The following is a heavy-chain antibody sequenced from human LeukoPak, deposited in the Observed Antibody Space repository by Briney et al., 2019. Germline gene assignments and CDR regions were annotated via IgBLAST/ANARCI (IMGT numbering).Heavy chain of an antibody. CDR1: GDTFRDYH. D-gene: IGHD3-3*01. CDR3: ATIGVSWTYWDFAQ. Sequence: ASVKVSCKAIGDTFRDYHVHWVRQAPGLGAQGLEWMGWVTPSSGWRRYSRRFQGRDAMTSDTSSSTVYMELTGLTSDDTAMYFCATIGVSWTYWDFAQWGQGTLVTVSS. J-gene: IGHJ4*02. V-gene: IGHV1-2*02. CDR2: VTPSSGWR.